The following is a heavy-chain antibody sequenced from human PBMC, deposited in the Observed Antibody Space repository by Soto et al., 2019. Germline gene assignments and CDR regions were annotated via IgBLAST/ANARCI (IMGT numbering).Heavy chain of an antibody. D-gene: IGHD2-8*02. CDR2: ISGRGGTI. Sequence: EVQLLESGGNLLQPGGSVRLSCAASGFIFSSYAMGWVRQAPGKGLEWVSAISGRGGTIYYADSVKGRFTISRDNSKNTLYLQMNTLRGQDSAVYYCTRGSASGAFDYWGQGALVTVSS. CDR1: GFIFSSYA. V-gene: IGHV3-23*01. CDR3: TRGSASGAFDY. J-gene: IGHJ4*02.